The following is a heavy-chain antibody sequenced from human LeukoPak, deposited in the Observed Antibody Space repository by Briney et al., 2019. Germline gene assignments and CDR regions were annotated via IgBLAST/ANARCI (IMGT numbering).Heavy chain of an antibody. Sequence: SETLSLTCAVSGYSISGGYYWGWIRQPPGKGLEWIGSIYYGGSTYYNPSLKSRVTISVDTSKNQFSLKLSSVTAADTAVYYCARRSNYYDSSGYFYWGQGTLVTVSS. V-gene: IGHV4-38-2*01. J-gene: IGHJ4*02. CDR3: ARRSNYYDSSGYFY. CDR2: IYYGGST. D-gene: IGHD3-22*01. CDR1: GYSISGGYY.